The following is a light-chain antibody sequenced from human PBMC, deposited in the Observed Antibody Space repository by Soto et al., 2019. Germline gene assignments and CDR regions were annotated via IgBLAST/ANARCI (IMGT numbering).Light chain of an antibody. Sequence: DAVLTQSPLSLPVTLGQPAAISCRSSQSLVSSNGNAYLIWFQQRPGQSPRRLIYQVSTRDAGVPDRFSGSGSGTYFTLTISRVEAEDVGLYYCMQGTHWPWTFGQGTKVEIK. CDR1: QSLVSSNGNAY. V-gene: IGKV2-30*01. CDR2: QVS. J-gene: IGKJ1*01. CDR3: MQGTHWPWT.